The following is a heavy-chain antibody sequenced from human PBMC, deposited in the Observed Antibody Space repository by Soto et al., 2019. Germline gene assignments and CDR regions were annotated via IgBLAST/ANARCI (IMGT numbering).Heavy chain of an antibody. Sequence: SVKVSCKASGGTFSSYAISWVRQAPGQGLEWMGGIIPIFGTANYAQKFQGRVTITADESTSTAYMELSSLRSEDTAVYCCASIWFGELNQRNFDYWGQGTLVTVSS. CDR3: ASIWFGELNQRNFDY. J-gene: IGHJ4*02. V-gene: IGHV1-69*13. CDR2: IIPIFGTA. D-gene: IGHD3-10*01. CDR1: GGTFSSYA.